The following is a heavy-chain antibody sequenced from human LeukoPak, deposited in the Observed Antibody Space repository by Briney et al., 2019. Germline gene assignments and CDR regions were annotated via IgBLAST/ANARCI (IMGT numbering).Heavy chain of an antibody. V-gene: IGHV3-15*01. J-gene: IGHJ3*02. Sequence: GGSLRLSCAASGFTFSNAWMSWVRQAPGKGLEWVGRIKSKTDGGTTDYAAPVKGRFTISRDDSKNTLYLQMNSLKTEDTAVYYCTTAPTYYDFWSGYYNDDAFDIWGQGTMVTVSS. D-gene: IGHD3-3*01. CDR3: TTAPTYYDFWSGYYNDDAFDI. CDR2: IKSKTDGGTT. CDR1: GFTFSNAW.